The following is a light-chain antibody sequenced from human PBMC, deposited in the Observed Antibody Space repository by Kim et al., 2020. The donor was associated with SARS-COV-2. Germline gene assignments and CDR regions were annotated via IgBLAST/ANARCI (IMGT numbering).Light chain of an antibody. Sequence: DIQMTQSPSSLSASVGDRVTITCQASQDISNYLNWYQQKPGKAPKLLIYDASNLETGVPSRFSGSGSGTDFTFTISSLQPEDIATYYCQQYDNPYTFGQGTNGRS. J-gene: IGKJ2*01. CDR1: QDISNY. CDR2: DAS. CDR3: QQYDNPYT. V-gene: IGKV1-33*01.